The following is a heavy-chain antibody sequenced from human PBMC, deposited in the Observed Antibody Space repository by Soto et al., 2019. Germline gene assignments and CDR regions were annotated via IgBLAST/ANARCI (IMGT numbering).Heavy chain of an antibody. D-gene: IGHD3-9*01. CDR3: ATSFRYFDN. CDR1: GFTPTTTP. CDR2: VSGAASHT. Sequence: VGSLRLSCAGSGFTPTTTPLSWVRQPPGKGLEWVATVSGAASHTYYVDSVRGRFFISRDNSKNTVTLQMNNLTVDDTAVYYCATSFRYFDNWGQGTRVTVSS. V-gene: IGHV3-23*01. J-gene: IGHJ4*02.